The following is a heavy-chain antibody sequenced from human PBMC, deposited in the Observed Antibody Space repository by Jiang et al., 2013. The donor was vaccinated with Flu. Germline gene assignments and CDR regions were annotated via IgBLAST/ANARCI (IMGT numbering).Heavy chain of an antibody. CDR1: GGSISSGGYS. CDR3: ARADSKLERALWFDP. Sequence: KPSQTLSLTCAVSGGSISSGGYSWSWIRQPPGKGLEWIGYIYHSGSTYYNPSLKSRVTISVDRSKNQFSLKLSSVTAADTAVYYCARADSKLERALWFDPWGQGTLVTVSS. J-gene: IGHJ5*02. CDR2: IYHSGST. V-gene: IGHV4-30-2*01. D-gene: IGHD1-1*01.